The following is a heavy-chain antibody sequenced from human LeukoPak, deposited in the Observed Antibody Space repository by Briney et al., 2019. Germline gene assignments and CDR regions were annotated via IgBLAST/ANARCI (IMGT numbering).Heavy chain of an antibody. J-gene: IGHJ4*02. CDR2: INPNSGGT. V-gene: IGHV1-2*02. CDR3: ARRGLAAAGLYYFDY. CDR1: GYTFTGYY. D-gene: IGHD6-13*01. Sequence: GASVTVSCKASGYTFTGYYTHWVRQAPGQGLEWVGWINPNSGGTNYAQKFQGRVTMTGDTSISTAYMELSRLRSDDTAVYYCARRGLAAAGLYYFDYWGQGTLITVSS.